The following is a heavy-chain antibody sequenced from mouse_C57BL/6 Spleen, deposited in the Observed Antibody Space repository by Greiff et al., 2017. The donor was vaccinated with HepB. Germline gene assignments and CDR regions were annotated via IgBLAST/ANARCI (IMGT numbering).Heavy chain of an antibody. J-gene: IGHJ2*01. D-gene: IGHD1-1*01. Sequence: EVKLVESGPELVKPGASVKISCKASGYSFTDYNMNWVKQSNGKSLEWIGVINPNYGTTSYNQKFKGKATLTVDQSSSTAYMQLNSLTSEDSAVYYCARCPFITTAGYYFDYWGQGTTLTVSS. CDR2: INPNYGTT. CDR1: GYSFTDYN. V-gene: IGHV1-39*01. CDR3: ARCPFITTAGYYFDY.